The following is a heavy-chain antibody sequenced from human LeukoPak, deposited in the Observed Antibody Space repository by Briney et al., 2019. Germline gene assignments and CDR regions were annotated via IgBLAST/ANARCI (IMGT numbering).Heavy chain of an antibody. Sequence: GGSLRLSCAASGFTFSSYSMNWVRQAPGKGLEWVSYISSSSSTIYYADSVKGRFTISRDNAKNSLYLQMNSLRAEDTAVYYCARETAYCGGDCFDPPFDYWGQGTLVTVSS. CDR1: GFTFSSYS. J-gene: IGHJ4*02. D-gene: IGHD2-21*02. V-gene: IGHV3-48*01. CDR3: ARETAYCGGDCFDPPFDY. CDR2: ISSSSSTI.